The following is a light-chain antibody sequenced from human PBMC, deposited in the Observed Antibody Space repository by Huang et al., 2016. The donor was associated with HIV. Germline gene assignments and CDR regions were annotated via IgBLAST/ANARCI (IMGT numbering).Light chain of an antibody. V-gene: IGKV3-20*01. J-gene: IGKJ1*01. CDR1: QSLSSYL. CDR2: GAS. Sequence: EIVLTQSPGTLSLSPGERATLACRASQSLSSYLLSWYQQKPGQAPRLLIYGASSRATGIPDRFSGSGSGTEFTLTITRLEPEDFAMYYCQYYGTSPTWTFGQGTKVEVK. CDR3: QYYGTSPTWT.